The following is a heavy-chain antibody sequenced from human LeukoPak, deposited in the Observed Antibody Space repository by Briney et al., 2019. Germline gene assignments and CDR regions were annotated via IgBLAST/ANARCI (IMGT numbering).Heavy chain of an antibody. V-gene: IGHV3-7*01. D-gene: IGHD3-22*01. CDR2: IKQDGSEK. Sequence: GGSLRLSCAASGFTFSSDWMSWVRQAPGKGLEWVANIKQDGSEKYYVVSVKGRFTISRDHAKNSLYLQMNSLRAEDTAVYYCARDTPWDYYDSSGPNSDYGMDVWGQGTRSPSP. J-gene: IGHJ6*02. CDR3: ARDTPWDYYDSSGPNSDYGMDV. CDR1: GFTFSSDW.